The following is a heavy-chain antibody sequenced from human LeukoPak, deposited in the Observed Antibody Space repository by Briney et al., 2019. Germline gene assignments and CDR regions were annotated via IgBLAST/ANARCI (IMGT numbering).Heavy chain of an antibody. CDR1: GFTFSSYS. CDR2: ISSSSSYI. D-gene: IGHD1-7*01. J-gene: IGHJ3*02. CDR3: ARVARITGTTSNAFDI. V-gene: IGHV3-21*01. Sequence: GGSLRLSCAASGFTFSSYSMNWVRQAPGKGLEWVSSISSSSSYIYYADSVKGRFTISRDNAKNSLYLQMNSLRAEDTAVYYCARVARITGTTSNAFDIWGQGTMVTVSS.